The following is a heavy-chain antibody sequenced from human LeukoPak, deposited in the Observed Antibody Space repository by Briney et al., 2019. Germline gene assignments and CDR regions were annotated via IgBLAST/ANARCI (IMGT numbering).Heavy chain of an antibody. CDR2: ISSSSSTI. CDR3: ARTGSGFRSSRYYFDY. V-gene: IGHV3-48*01. D-gene: IGHD6-13*01. J-gene: IGHJ4*02. Sequence: GGSLRLSXAASGFTFSSYSMNWVRQAPGKGLEWVSYISSSSSTIYYADSVKGRFTISRDNAKNSLYLQMNSLRAEDTAVYYCARTGSGFRSSRYYFDYWGQGTLVTVSS. CDR1: GFTFSSYS.